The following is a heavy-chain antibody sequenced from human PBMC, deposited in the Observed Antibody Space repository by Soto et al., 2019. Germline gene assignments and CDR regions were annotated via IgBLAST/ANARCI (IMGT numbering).Heavy chain of an antibody. CDR1: GFTFNSYA. Sequence: EVQLLESGGGLEQPGGSLRLSCAASGFTFNSYAMTWVRQAPGKGLEWVSAISGSGGYTYYADSVKGRFTISRDNSKNTLFLQMNSLTAEDTAIYYCGQERYYDYVWETYYYYGMDVWGQGATVTVSS. D-gene: IGHD3-16*01. J-gene: IGHJ6*02. CDR2: ISGSGGYT. V-gene: IGHV3-23*01. CDR3: GQERYYDYVWETYYYYGMDV.